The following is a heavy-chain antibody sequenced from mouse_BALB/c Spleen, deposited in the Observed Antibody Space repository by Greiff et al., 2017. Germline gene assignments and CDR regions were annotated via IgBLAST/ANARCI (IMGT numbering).Heavy chain of an antibody. CDR3: ARLGYYGSSYYYAMDY. D-gene: IGHD1-1*01. Sequence: EVKLVESGGGLVKPGGSRKLSCAASGFTFSSFGMHWVRQAPEKGLEWVAYISSGSSTIYYADTVKGRFTISRDNPKNTLFLQMTSLRSEDTAMYYCARLGYYGSSYYYAMDYWGQGTSVTVSS. CDR1: GFTFSSFG. J-gene: IGHJ4*01. CDR2: ISSGSSTI. V-gene: IGHV5-17*02.